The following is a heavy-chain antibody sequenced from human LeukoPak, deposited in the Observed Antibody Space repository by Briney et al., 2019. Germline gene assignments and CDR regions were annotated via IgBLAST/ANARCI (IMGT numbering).Heavy chain of an antibody. CDR2: ISSSGTTI. CDR1: GFTFSDYY. Sequence: PGGSLRLSCAASGFTFSDYYMSWIRQAPGKGLEWVSYISSSGTTIYYADSVRGRFTISRDNAKNSLYLQINSLRAEDTAFYYCARDPYAGIGVFDPWGQGTLVTVSS. D-gene: IGHD3-3*01. J-gene: IGHJ5*02. CDR3: ARDPYAGIGVFDP. V-gene: IGHV3-11*01.